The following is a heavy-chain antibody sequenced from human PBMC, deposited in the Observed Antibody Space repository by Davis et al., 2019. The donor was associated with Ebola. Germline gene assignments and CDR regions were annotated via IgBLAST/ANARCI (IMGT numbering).Heavy chain of an antibody. J-gene: IGHJ4*02. V-gene: IGHV3-73*01. CDR3: SGGGSGRDC. Sequence: GESLKISCAASGFTFSGSAMHWVRQASGKGLEWVGRIRSKANSYATAYAASVKGRFTISRDDSKNTAYLQMNSLKTEDTAVYYCSGGGSGRDCWGQGTLVTVSS. CDR2: IRSKANSYAT. CDR1: GFTFSGSA. D-gene: IGHD2-15*01.